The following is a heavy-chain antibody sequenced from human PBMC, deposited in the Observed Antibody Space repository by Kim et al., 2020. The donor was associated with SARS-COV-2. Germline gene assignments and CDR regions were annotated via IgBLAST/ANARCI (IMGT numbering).Heavy chain of an antibody. CDR1: GGSISSGGYY. J-gene: IGHJ5*02. D-gene: IGHD3-10*01. CDR3: ARDFRAGLQYYYGSGSPNGAFAFDP. CDR2: IYYSGST. Sequence: SETLSLTCTVSGGSISSGGYYWSWIRQHPGKGLEWIGYIYYSGSTYYNPSLKSRVTISVDTSKNQFSLKLSSVTAADTAVYYCARDFRAGLQYYYGSGSPNGAFAFDPWGQGTLVTVSS. V-gene: IGHV4-31*03.